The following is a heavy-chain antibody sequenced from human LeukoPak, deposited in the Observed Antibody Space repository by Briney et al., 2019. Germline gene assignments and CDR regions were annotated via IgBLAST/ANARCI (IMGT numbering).Heavy chain of an antibody. CDR3: AKDQYYGSGSYYNPSEFGP. V-gene: IGHV3-23*01. CDR2: ISGSGGST. CDR1: GFTFSGYA. Sequence: GGSLRLSCAASGFTFSGYAMSWVRQAPGKGLEWVSVISGSGGSTHYADSVKGRFTISRDNSKNTLYLQMNSLRAEDTAVYYCAKDQYYGSGSYYNPSEFGPWGQGTLVTVSS. D-gene: IGHD3-10*01. J-gene: IGHJ5*02.